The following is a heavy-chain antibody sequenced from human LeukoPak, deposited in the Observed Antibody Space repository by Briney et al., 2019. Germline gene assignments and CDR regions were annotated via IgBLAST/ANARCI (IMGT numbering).Heavy chain of an antibody. CDR2: IYYSGST. J-gene: IGHJ4*02. Sequence: PSETLSLTCTVYGGSISSGDYYWSWIRQPTGKGLEWIGYIYYSGSTYYNPSLKSRVTISVDTSKNQFSLKLRSVTAADTAVYYCARGLYFDYWGQGTLVTVSS. CDR1: GGSISSGDYY. V-gene: IGHV4-30-4*01. D-gene: IGHD2-21*01. CDR3: ARGLYFDY.